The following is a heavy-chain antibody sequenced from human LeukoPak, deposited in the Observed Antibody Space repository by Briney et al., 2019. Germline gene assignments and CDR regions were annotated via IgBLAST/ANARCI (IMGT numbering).Heavy chain of an antibody. CDR1: GFTFDDYA. CDR2: ISWNSGSI. V-gene: IGHV3-9*01. D-gene: IGHD1-26*01. Sequence: GGALRLSCAASGFTFDDYAMHGVRHAPGRGVEGVSGISWNSGSIGYAHSVKGRFTISRDHAKNSLYLQMHSLRAEDTALYYCAKGPQWELERHWFDPWGERTLLTVPS. CDR3: AKGPQWELERHWFDP. J-gene: IGHJ5*02.